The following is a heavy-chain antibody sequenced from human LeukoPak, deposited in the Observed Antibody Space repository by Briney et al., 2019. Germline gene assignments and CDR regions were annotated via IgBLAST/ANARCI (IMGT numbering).Heavy chain of an antibody. CDR3: ARHSGLRSPFDP. D-gene: IGHD3-3*01. J-gene: IGHJ5*02. CDR2: IYYSGST. CDR1: GGSISSGGYY. V-gene: IGHV4-39*01. Sequence: SETLSLTCTVSGGSISSGGYYWSWIRQHPGKGLEWIGYIYYSGSTYYNPSLESRVTISVDTSKNQLSLKLTSATAADTSVYYCARHSGLRSPFDPWGQGTLVTVSS.